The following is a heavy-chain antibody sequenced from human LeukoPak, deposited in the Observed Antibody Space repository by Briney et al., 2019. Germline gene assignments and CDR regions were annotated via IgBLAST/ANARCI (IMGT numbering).Heavy chain of an antibody. V-gene: IGHV4-34*01. D-gene: IGHD2-2*01. CDR3: ASSVIVVVPAAALSFQH. CDR2: INHSGST. CDR1: GGSFSGYY. Sequence: SETLSLTCAVYGGSFSGYYWSWIRQPPGKGLEWIGEINHSGSTNYNPSLKSRVTISVDTSKNQFSLKLSSVTAADTAVYYCASSVIVVVPAAALSFQHWGQGTLATVSS. J-gene: IGHJ1*01.